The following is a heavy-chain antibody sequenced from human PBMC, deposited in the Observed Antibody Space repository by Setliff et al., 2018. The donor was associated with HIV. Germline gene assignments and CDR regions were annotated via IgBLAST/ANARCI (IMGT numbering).Heavy chain of an antibody. J-gene: IGHJ4*02. V-gene: IGHV4-34*01. CDR1: GGSFSGYS. CDR2: ISHSGST. Sequence: SETLSLTCAVYGGSFSGYSWNWIRQPPGKGLEWIGEISHSGSTNYNPSLKSRVTISVDTSKNQFSLKLGSVAAADTAVYYCARGVNFDYWGQGTQVTVSS. CDR3: ARGVNFDY.